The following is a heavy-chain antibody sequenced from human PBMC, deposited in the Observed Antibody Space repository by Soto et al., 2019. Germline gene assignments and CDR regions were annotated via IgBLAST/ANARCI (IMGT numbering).Heavy chain of an antibody. V-gene: IGHV4-61*01. D-gene: IGHD3-10*01. CDR2: IYYSGSA. CDR3: ARGVGFGYYYYHMDL. CDR1: GDSVGSVSDY. Sequence: ASETLSLTCTVSGDSVGSVSDYWSWMRQPPGKGLEWIGYIYYSGSADYNPSLGSRVTISIDTSKNQFSLKLTSVTAADTAVYYCARGVGFGYYYYHMDLWGQGTTVTVSS. J-gene: IGHJ6*02.